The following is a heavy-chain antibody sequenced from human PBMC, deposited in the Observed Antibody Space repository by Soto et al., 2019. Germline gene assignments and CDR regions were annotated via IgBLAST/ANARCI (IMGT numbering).Heavy chain of an antibody. J-gene: IGHJ4*02. Sequence: DVVLVNSGGGFVRPGESLRLSCGASGFRFTSFGMNWVRQGPGKGLEWLSYISGLSATTYYADSVRGRFTVSRDNDMNLVFLQLNNLRGDDTAVYYCTRGGAARPDYRGQGSRVVVSS. CDR3: TRGGAARPDY. D-gene: IGHD2-15*01. V-gene: IGHV3-48*04. CDR1: GFRFTSFG. CDR2: ISGLSATT.